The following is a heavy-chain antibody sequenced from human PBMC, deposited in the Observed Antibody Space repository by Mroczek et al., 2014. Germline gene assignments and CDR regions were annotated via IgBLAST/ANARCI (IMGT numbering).Heavy chain of an antibody. D-gene: IGHD6-19*01. J-gene: IGHJ1*01. V-gene: IGHV4-61*02. CDR3: AGWVGIAVAGAEYFQH. CDR1: GGSISSGSYY. Sequence: QVQLQQWGPGLVKPSQTLSLTCTVSGGSISSGSYYWSWIRQPAGKGLEWIGRIYTSGSTNYNPPLKSRVTISVDTSKNQFSLKLSSVTAADTAVYYCAGWVGIAVAGAEYFQHWGQGTLVTVSS. CDR2: IYTSGST.